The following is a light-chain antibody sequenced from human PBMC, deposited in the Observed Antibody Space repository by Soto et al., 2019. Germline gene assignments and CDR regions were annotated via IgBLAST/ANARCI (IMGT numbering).Light chain of an antibody. J-gene: IGKJ5*01. CDR2: GAS. CDR1: QSVSSNY. V-gene: IGKV3-20*01. Sequence: EIVLTQSPGTLSLSPGERATLSCRASQSVSSNYLAWYQKKPGQAPRLLIYGASSRATGIPDSFSGSGSGTDFTLTINRLEPEDFAVYYCQQYGTSPVTFGHGTRLEIK. CDR3: QQYGTSPVT.